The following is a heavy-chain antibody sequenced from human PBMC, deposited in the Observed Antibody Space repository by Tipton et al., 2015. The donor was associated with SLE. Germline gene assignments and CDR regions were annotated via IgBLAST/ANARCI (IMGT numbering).Heavy chain of an antibody. CDR3: ARIEDFWSGRIDY. CDR2: LYTTGST. D-gene: IGHD3-3*01. J-gene: IGHJ4*02. CDR1: GGSITTGSYY. V-gene: IGHV4-61*02. Sequence: TLSLTCTVSGGSITTGSYYWSWIRQPAGKGLEWIGRLYTTGSTYYNPSLKSRVSMSVDTSKNQLSLSLNSVTTADTAFYYCARIEDFWSGRIDYWGQGTLITVSS.